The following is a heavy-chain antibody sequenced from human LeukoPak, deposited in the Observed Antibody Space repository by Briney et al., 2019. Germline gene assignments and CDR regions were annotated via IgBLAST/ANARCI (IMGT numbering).Heavy chain of an antibody. Sequence: GASVKVSCKASGYTFTSYGISWVRQAPGQGLEWMGWISAYNGNTNYAQKLQGRVTMTTDTSTSTAYMELRSLRSDDTAVYYCAREFHSGSYVDALDIWGQGTMVTVSS. D-gene: IGHD1-26*01. CDR1: GYTFTSYG. CDR2: ISAYNGNT. V-gene: IGHV1-18*01. CDR3: AREFHSGSYVDALDI. J-gene: IGHJ3*02.